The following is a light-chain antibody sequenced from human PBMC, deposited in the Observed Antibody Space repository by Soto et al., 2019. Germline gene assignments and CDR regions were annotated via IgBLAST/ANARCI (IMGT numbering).Light chain of an antibody. CDR2: AAS. Sequence: ATQMTQSPSSLSASVGDRVTITCRASQDIGNDLGWYQQKPGKAPNLLIYAASSLQSGVPSRFSGSGSGTDFTLTITSLQPEDFATYYCQQSYNTPRTFGQGTKVDIK. CDR3: QQSYNTPRT. CDR1: QDIGND. J-gene: IGKJ1*01. V-gene: IGKV1-6*01.